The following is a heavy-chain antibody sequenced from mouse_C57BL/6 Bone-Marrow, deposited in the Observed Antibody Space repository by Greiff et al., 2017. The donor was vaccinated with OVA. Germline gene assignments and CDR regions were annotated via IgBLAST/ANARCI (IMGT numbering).Heavy chain of an antibody. CDR1: GFTFSDYY. V-gene: IGHV5-12*01. J-gene: IGHJ2*01. D-gene: IGHD4-1*01. Sequence: EVKVEESGGGLVQPGGSLKLSCAASGFTFSDYYMYWVRQTPEKRLEWVAYISNGGGSTYYPDTVKGRFTISRDNAKNTLYLQMSRLKSEDTAMYYCARLGRGGNYFDYWGQGTTLTVSS. CDR3: ARLGRGGNYFDY. CDR2: ISNGGGST.